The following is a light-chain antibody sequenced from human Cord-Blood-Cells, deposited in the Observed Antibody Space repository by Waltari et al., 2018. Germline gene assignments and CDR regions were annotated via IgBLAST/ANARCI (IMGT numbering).Light chain of an antibody. J-gene: IGKJ4*01. CDR3: QQRSNWPPLT. CDR1: QSVSSY. CDR2: DAS. V-gene: IGKV3-11*01. Sequence: EIVLTQSPATLSLSPGESATLSCGASQSVSSYLAWYQQKPGQAPRLLIYDASNRATGIPARFSGSGSGTDFTLNISSLEPEDFAVYYCQQRSNWPPLTFGGGTKVEIK.